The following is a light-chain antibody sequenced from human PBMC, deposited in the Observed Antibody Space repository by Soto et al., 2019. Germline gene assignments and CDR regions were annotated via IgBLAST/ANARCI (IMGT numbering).Light chain of an antibody. CDR1: QSVSGTY. CDR3: QYYGSSFT. CDR2: GAS. J-gene: IGKJ3*01. V-gene: IGKV3-20*01. Sequence: EIVLTQSPGTLSLSPGERATLSCRASQSVSGTYLAWYQQKPGQAPRHLIYGASSRAIGVPDRFSGSGSGTDFTLTISRLEPEDFAVYYCQYYGSSFTFGPGTKVDI.